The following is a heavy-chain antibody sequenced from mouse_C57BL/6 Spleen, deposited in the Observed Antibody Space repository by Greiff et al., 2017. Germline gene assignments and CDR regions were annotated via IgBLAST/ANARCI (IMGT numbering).Heavy chain of an antibody. D-gene: IGHD2-14*01. CDR3: ARQGEVFYAMDY. V-gene: IGHV5-9*01. CDR1: GFTFSSYT. CDR2: ISGGGGNT. Sequence: DVQLVASGGGLVKPGGSLKLSCAASGFTFSSYTMSWVRQTPEKRLEWVATISGGGGNTYYPDSVKGRFTISRDNAKNTLYLQMSSLRSEDTALYYCARQGEVFYAMDYWGQGTSVTVSS. J-gene: IGHJ4*01.